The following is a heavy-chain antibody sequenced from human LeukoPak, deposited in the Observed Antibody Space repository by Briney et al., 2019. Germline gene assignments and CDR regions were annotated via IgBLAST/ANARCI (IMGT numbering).Heavy chain of an antibody. CDR1: GGSISSGDYY. CDR3: ARDVLYCSSTSCLGWFDP. V-gene: IGHV4-30-4*01. J-gene: IGHJ5*02. D-gene: IGHD2-2*01. Sequence: SQTLSLTCTVPGGSISSGDYYWSWIRQPPGKGLEWLGYIYYSVSTYYNPSLKSRVTISVDTSKNQFSLKLSSVTAADTAVYYCARDVLYCSSTSCLGWFDPWGQGTLVTVSS. CDR2: IYYSVST.